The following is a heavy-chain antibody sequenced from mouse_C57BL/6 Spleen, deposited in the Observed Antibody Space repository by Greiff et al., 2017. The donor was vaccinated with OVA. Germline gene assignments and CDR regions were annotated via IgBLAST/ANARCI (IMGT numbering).Heavy chain of an antibody. CDR1: GFTFSSYA. CDR3: TRDYYGSSGGYYAMDY. J-gene: IGHJ4*01. Sequence: EVKLVESGEGLVKPGGSLKLSCAASGFTFSSYAMSWVRQTPEKRLEWVAYISSGGDYIYYADTVKGRFTISRDNARNTLYLQMSSLKSEDTAMYYCTRDYYGSSGGYYAMDYWGQGTSVTVSS. D-gene: IGHD1-1*01. CDR2: ISSGGDYI. V-gene: IGHV5-9-1*02.